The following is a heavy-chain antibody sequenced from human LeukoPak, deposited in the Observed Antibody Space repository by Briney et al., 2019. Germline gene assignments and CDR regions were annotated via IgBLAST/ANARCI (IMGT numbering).Heavy chain of an antibody. CDR1: GVSISSTSYY. CDR3: ARHSYGGSYGMDV. CDR2: MYFSGTT. J-gene: IGHJ6*02. Sequence: SETLSLTCTVSGVSISSTSYYWGWIRLPPGKGLEGIGSMYFSGTTYYSPSLKSRVTISVDTSKNQFSLSLSSVTAADTAVYYCARHSYGGSYGMDVWGQGTTVTVSS. D-gene: IGHD3-10*01. V-gene: IGHV4-39*01.